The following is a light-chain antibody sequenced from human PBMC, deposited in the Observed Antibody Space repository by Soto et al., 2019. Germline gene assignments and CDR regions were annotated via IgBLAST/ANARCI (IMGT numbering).Light chain of an antibody. V-gene: IGKV1-5*01. Sequence: DIQMTQSPSTLSASVGDRVTITCRASQSISSWLAWYKQKPVKAPKLLIYDASSLESGVPSRFSGSGSGTEFTLTISTLQPDDFATYYCEQYNSYVYTFGQGTKLEIK. CDR1: QSISSW. CDR2: DAS. J-gene: IGKJ2*01. CDR3: EQYNSYVYT.